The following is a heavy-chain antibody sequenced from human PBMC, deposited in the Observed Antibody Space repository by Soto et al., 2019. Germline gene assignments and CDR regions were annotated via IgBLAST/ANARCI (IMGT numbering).Heavy chain of an antibody. CDR1: GGSISSGDYY. CDR3: ARDYGDPRYYYYYYGMDV. D-gene: IGHD4-17*01. Sequence: QVQLQESGPGLVKPSQTLSLTCTVSGGSISSGDYYWSWIRQPPGKGLEWIGYIYYSGSTYYNPSLKSRVTISVDTSKNQFSLKLSSVTAADTAVYYCARDYGDPRYYYYYYGMDVWGQGTTVTVSS. CDR2: IYYSGST. J-gene: IGHJ6*02. V-gene: IGHV4-30-4*01.